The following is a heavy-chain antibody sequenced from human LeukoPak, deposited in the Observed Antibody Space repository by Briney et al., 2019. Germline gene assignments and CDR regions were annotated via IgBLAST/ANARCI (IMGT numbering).Heavy chain of an antibody. V-gene: IGHV4-34*01. J-gene: IGHJ6*02. CDR1: GGSISSYY. CDR2: INHSGST. CDR3: ARGHHSSGYSFNYYYYYGMDV. D-gene: IGHD3-22*01. Sequence: SETLSLTCTVSGGSISSYYWSWIRQPPGKGLEWIGEINHSGSTNYNPSLKSRVTISVDTSKNQFSLKLSSVTAADTAVYYCARGHHSSGYSFNYYYYYGMDVWGQGTTVTVSS.